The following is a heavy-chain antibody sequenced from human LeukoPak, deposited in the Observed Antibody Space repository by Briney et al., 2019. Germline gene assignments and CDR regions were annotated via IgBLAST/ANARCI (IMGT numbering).Heavy chain of an antibody. Sequence: PGGSLRLSCAASGFTFSSYSMNWVRQAPGKGLEWVSSIGSSGSYIYYADSVKGRFTISRDNSKNTLYLQMNSLRAEDTAVYYCAKGREYSGSYGWFDPWGQGTLVTVSS. J-gene: IGHJ5*02. V-gene: IGHV3-21*04. CDR3: AKGREYSGSYGWFDP. CDR2: IGSSGSYI. CDR1: GFTFSSYS. D-gene: IGHD1-26*01.